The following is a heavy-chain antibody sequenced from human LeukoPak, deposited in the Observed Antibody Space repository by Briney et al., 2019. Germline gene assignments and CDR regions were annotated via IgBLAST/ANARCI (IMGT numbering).Heavy chain of an antibody. V-gene: IGHV1-18*01. CDR2: ISAYNGDT. CDR1: GYIFTSYS. J-gene: IGHJ4*02. Sequence: ASVKVSCKASGYIFTSYSISWVRQAPGQGLEWMAWISAYNGDTSYAQNLQGRVTVTTETSTSTAHMELRSLRSDDTAVYYCARGGSFGLKANLDSWGQGTLVTVSS. D-gene: IGHD3/OR15-3a*01. CDR3: ARGGSFGLKANLDS.